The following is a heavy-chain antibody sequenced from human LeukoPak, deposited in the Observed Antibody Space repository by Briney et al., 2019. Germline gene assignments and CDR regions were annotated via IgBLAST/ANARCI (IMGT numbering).Heavy chain of an antibody. CDR3: AATRVVGALFDY. V-gene: IGHV1-18*01. CDR1: GYTFTSYG. D-gene: IGHD1-26*01. Sequence: ASVKVSCKASGYTFTSYGISWVRQAPGQGLEWMRWISAYNGNTNYAQKLQGRVTMTTDTSTSTAYMELRSLRSDDTAVYYCAATRVVGALFDYWGQGTLVTVSS. CDR2: ISAYNGNT. J-gene: IGHJ4*02.